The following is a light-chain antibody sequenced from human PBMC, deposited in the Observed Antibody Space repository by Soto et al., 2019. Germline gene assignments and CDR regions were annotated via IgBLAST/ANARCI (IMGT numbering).Light chain of an antibody. V-gene: IGLV4-69*01. J-gene: IGLJ3*02. CDR1: SGHSSYA. CDR2: VNGDGSH. Sequence: QSVLTQSPSASASLGASVKLTCTLDSGHSSYAIAWHQLQPEKGPRCLMKVNGDGSHNKGDGIPDRFSGSSSGAERYLTISSLQSEDEADYYCQTWGSGIRVFGGGTKLTVL. CDR3: QTWGSGIRV.